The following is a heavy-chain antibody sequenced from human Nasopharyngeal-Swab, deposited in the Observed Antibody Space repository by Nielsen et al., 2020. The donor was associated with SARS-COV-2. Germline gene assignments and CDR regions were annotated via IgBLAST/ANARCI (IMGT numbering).Heavy chain of an antibody. D-gene: IGHD3-22*01. CDR2: MNPNSGNT. CDR3: ARAERGRIVVVITSFYYYYMDV. V-gene: IGHV1-8*01. Sequence: AGVKVSCKASGYTFTSYDINWVRQATGQGREWMGWMNPNSGNTGYAQKFQGRVTMTRNTSISTAYMELSSLRSEDTAVYYCARAERGRIVVVITSFYYYYMDVWGKGITVTVSS. J-gene: IGHJ6*03. CDR1: GYTFTSYD.